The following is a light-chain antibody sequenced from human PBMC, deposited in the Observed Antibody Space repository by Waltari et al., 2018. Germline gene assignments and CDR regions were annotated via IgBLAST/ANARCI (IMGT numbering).Light chain of an antibody. CDR2: LNSDGTH. J-gene: IGLJ3*02. CDR1: SGHTNYA. CDR3: QAWGTGTKRM. V-gene: IGLV4-69*01. Sequence: QVVLTQSPSASASLGASVKLTCTLSSGHTNYAIAWHQQQPETGPRFLMILNSDGTHKKGDGIPDRFSGSSSGAERYLTITSLRSEDEADYYCQAWGTGTKRMFGGGTKLTVL.